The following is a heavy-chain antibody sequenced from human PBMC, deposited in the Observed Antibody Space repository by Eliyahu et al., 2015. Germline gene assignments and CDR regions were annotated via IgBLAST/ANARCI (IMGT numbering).Heavy chain of an antibody. J-gene: IGHJ6*03. V-gene: IGHV3-30*01. CDR1: GFTFXSYA. D-gene: IGHD4-11*01. CDR3: AREPPRDYTTGYMDV. Sequence: QVQLVESGGGVVQPGRSXRXXCAASGFTFXSYAMXWVRQAXGKGLEWVAVISYXGSNKYYADSVKGRFTISRDNSKNTLYLQMNSLRAEDTAVYYCAREPPRDYTTGYMDVWGKGTTVTVSS. CDR2: ISYXGSNK.